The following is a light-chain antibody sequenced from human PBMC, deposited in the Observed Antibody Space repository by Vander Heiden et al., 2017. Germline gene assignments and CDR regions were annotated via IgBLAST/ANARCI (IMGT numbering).Light chain of an antibody. CDR2: DVS. CDR1: RHDVGGYNY. Sequence: QSALTQPASVSGSPGQSITISCTGTRHDVGGYNYVSWYQQHPGKAPKLMIYDVSNRPAGVSNRFSGSKSGNTASLTISGLQAEDEADYYCSSDTSSSTSVFGGGTKLTVL. J-gene: IGLJ3*02. V-gene: IGLV2-14*01. CDR3: SSDTSSSTSV.